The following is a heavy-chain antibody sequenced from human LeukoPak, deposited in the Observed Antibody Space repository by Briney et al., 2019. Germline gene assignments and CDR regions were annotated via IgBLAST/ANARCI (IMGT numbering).Heavy chain of an antibody. CDR1: GFTFSRYP. Sequence: GGSLRLSCSASGFTFSRYPMHWVRKAPGKVLEYFSAISGNGGSTYYADSVKGRFTISRDNSKNTLYLQMSSLRTEDTAIYYCVKAQYDFWSGLDYWGQGTLVTVSS. D-gene: IGHD3-3*01. CDR3: VKAQYDFWSGLDY. V-gene: IGHV3-64D*09. J-gene: IGHJ4*02. CDR2: ISGNGGST.